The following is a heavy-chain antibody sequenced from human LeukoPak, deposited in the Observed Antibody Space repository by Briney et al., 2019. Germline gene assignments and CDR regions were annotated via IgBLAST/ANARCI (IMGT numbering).Heavy chain of an antibody. CDR3: ARYCSSTSCYGLSPDAFDI. J-gene: IGHJ3*02. CDR1: GYTFTSYD. D-gene: IGHD2-2*01. V-gene: IGHV1-2*02. CDR2: INPNSGGT. Sequence: EASVKVSCKASGYTFTSYDINWVRQATGQGLEWMGWINPNSGGTNYAQKFQGRVTMTRDTSISTAYMELSRLRSDDTAVYYCARYCSSTSCYGLSPDAFDIWGQGTMVTVSS.